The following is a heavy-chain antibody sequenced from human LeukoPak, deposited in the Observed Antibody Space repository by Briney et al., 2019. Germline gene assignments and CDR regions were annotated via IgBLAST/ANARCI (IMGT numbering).Heavy chain of an antibody. Sequence: GESLKISCKGTGYRSRNYWIGWVRQMPGKAMEWMGNIYPDDSATRYSPSFQGQVTMSADRSISTAYLQWSSLQASDTAVYYCATAYRYTTGPHYNPEEYWGQGTLVTVSS. CDR1: GYRSRNYW. CDR3: ATAYRYTTGPHYNPEEY. V-gene: IGHV5-51*01. CDR2: IYPDDSAT. J-gene: IGHJ4*02. D-gene: IGHD3-10*01.